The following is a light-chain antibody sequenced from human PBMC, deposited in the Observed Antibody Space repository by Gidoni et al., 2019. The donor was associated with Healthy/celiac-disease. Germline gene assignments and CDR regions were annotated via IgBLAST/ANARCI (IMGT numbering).Light chain of an antibody. CDR1: QGISSW. V-gene: IGKV1-12*01. CDR2: AAS. CDR3: QQANSFPLT. Sequence: FQMIHSPSSVSASVGDSVTTTCRASQGISSWLAWSQQKPGKAPKLLIYAASSLQSGVPSRFSGSGSGTDFTLTSSSLQPEDFATYYCQQANSFPLTFXGXTKVEIK. J-gene: IGKJ4*01.